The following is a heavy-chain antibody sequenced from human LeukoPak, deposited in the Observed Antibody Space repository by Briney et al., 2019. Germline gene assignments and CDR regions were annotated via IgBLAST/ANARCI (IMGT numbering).Heavy chain of an antibody. D-gene: IGHD6-19*01. CDR1: GFTVSRNY. CDR2: IYSSGDT. Sequence: GGSLRLSCAVSGFTVSRNYMSWVRQAPGRGLEWVSIIYSSGDTYYADSVKGRFTISRDNAKNSLYLQMNSLRAEDTAVYYCASLPLGSGWSDYWGQGTLVTVSS. V-gene: IGHV3-53*01. CDR3: ASLPLGSGWSDY. J-gene: IGHJ4*02.